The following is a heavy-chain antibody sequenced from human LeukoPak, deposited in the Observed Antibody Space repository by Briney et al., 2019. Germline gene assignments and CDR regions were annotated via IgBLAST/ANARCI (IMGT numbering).Heavy chain of an antibody. CDR2: IRATGTV. CDR3: AREESSGSYLVY. Sequence: PGESLRLSCAVSGFTFSSYSMNWVRQAPGKGLEWIAYIRATGTVFYADSVQGRFTISRDNAKNSLYLQMNSLRDDDTAVYYCAREESSGSYLVYWGQGTRVTVSS. J-gene: IGHJ4*02. CDR1: GFTFSSYS. V-gene: IGHV3-48*02. D-gene: IGHD3-10*01.